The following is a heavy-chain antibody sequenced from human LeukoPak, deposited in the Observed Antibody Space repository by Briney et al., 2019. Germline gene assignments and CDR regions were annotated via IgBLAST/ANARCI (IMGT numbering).Heavy chain of an antibody. D-gene: IGHD2-15*01. CDR1: GYTFTSYG. V-gene: IGHV1-2*02. CDR3: ARVSRRGGSCYGY. CDR2: INPNSGGT. Sequence: GASVKVSCKASGYTFTSYGISWVRQAPGQGLEWMGWINPNSGGTNYAQKFQGRVTMTRDTSISTAYMELSRLRSDDTAVYYCARVSRRGGSCYGYWGQGTLVTVSS. J-gene: IGHJ4*02.